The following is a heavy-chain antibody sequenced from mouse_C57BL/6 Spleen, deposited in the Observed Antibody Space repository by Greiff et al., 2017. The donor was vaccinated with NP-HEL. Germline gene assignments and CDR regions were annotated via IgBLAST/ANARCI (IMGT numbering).Heavy chain of an antibody. CDR1: GYTFTSYW. J-gene: IGHJ2*01. CDR2: IYPGSGST. CDR3: ARSGGYSNYFDY. V-gene: IGHV1-55*01. Sequence: QVQLQQPGAELVKPGASVKMSCKASGYTFTSYWITWVKQRPGQGLEWIGDIYPGSGSTNYNEKFKSKATLTVDTSSSTAYMQLSSLTSEDSAVYYCARSGGYSNYFDYWGQGTTLTVSS. D-gene: IGHD2-5*01.